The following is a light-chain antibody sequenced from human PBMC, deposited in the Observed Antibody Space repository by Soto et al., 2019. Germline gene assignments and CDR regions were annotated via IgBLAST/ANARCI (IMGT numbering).Light chain of an antibody. CDR1: SSDVGAYYF. CDR2: NVN. V-gene: IGLV2-11*01. Sequence: QSVLTQPRSVSGSPGQSVAISCTGTSSDVGAYYFVSWYQHHPGKAPKLMIYNVNKRPSGVPDRFSGSKSGNTASLTISGLQADDEADYYCCSYAGTSTLVVFGGGTKLTVL. CDR3: CSYAGTSTLVV. J-gene: IGLJ3*02.